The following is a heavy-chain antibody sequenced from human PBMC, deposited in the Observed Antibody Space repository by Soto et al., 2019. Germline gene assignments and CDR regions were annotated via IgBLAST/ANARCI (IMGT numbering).Heavy chain of an antibody. CDR2: IYYSGST. CDR3: ASPYYDFWSGYFGVPKEQHDAFDI. V-gene: IGHV4-39*01. CDR1: GGSISSSSYY. D-gene: IGHD3-3*01. Sequence: SETLSLTCTVSGGSISSSSYYWGWIRQPPGKGLEWIGSIYYSGSTYYNPSLKSRVTISVDTSKNQFSLKLSSVTAADTAVYYCASPYYDFWSGYFGVPKEQHDAFDIWGQGTMVTVSS. J-gene: IGHJ3*02.